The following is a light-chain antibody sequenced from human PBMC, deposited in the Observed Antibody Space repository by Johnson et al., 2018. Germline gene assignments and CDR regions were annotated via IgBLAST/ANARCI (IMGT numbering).Light chain of an antibody. J-gene: IGLJ1*01. CDR1: SSNIGNNY. Sequence: QSVLTQPPSVSAAPGQKVTISCSGSSSNIGNNYVSWYQQLPGTAPKLLIYENNKRPSGIPYRFSGSKSGTSATLGITGLQTGDEADYYCGTWDSSLIAGKVFGTGTKVTVL. CDR2: ENN. CDR3: GTWDSSLIAGKV. V-gene: IGLV1-51*02.